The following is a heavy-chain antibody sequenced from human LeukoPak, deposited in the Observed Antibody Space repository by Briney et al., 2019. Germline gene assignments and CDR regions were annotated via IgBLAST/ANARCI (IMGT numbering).Heavy chain of an antibody. Sequence: GGSLRLSCSVSGFTFRTYVMHWVRQAPGKGLEYVSAISSNGDSTYYADSVKGRFTISRDNSKNTLYLQMSSLRADDTAVYYCVRGTGYWGQGTLVTVSS. CDR1: GFTFRTYV. V-gene: IGHV3-64D*06. J-gene: IGHJ4*02. CDR3: VRGTGY. CDR2: ISSNGDST.